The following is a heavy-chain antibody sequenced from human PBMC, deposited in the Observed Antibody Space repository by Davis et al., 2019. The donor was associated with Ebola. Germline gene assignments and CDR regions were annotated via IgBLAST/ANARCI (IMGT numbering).Heavy chain of an antibody. V-gene: IGHV3-11*01. D-gene: IGHD3-9*01. CDR1: GFTFSDYY. CDR3: ARDPTYYDILTGYYKEGYFDY. Sequence: GGSLRLSCAASGFTFSDYYMSWIRQAPGKGLEWVSYISSSGSTIYYADSVKGRFTISRDNAKNSLYLQMNSLRAEDTAVYYCARDPTYYDILTGYYKEGYFDYWGQGTLVTVSS. J-gene: IGHJ4*02. CDR2: ISSSGSTI.